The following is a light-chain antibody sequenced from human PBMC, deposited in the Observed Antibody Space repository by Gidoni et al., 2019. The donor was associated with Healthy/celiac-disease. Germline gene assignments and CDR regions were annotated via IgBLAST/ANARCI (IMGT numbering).Light chain of an antibody. Sequence: DLQMPHSPSTLSASVGDRVTITCRASQSISSWLAWYQQKPGKAPKLLIYKASSLESGVSSRFSGSGSGTEFTLTISSLQPDDFATYYCQQYNSYLCSFGQGTKLEIK. CDR2: KAS. CDR3: QQYNSYLCS. J-gene: IGKJ2*04. V-gene: IGKV1-5*03. CDR1: QSISSW.